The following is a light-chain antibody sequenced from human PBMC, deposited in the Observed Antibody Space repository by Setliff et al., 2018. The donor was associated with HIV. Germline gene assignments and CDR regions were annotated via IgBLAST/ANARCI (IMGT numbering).Light chain of an antibody. CDR3: SSYSSSSTLV. V-gene: IGLV2-14*03. CDR2: DVR. CDR1: SSDVGAYNY. J-gene: IGLJ2*01. Sequence: QSALTQPRSVSGSPGQSVTISCAGSSSDVGAYNYVSWYQQHPGKAPNLIIYDVRSRPSGVSNRFSGSKSGNTASLTISGLQAEDEADYYCSSYSSSSTLVFGGGTKVTVL.